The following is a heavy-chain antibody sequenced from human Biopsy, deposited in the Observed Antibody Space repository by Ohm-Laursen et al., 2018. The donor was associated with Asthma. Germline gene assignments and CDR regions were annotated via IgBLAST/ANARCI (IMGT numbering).Heavy chain of an antibody. CDR2: ISYSGST. Sequence: PGTLSLTCTVSGGSVSSGSYYWSWIRQPPGKGLAWVSYISYSGSTDYNPSLKSRLTISMDTSKNQFSLKLSSVTAADTAAYYCARVPTTLRYFDLWGRGTLVTVSS. D-gene: IGHD2-15*01. CDR3: ARVPTTLRYFDL. CDR1: GGSVSSGSYY. V-gene: IGHV4-61*01. J-gene: IGHJ2*01.